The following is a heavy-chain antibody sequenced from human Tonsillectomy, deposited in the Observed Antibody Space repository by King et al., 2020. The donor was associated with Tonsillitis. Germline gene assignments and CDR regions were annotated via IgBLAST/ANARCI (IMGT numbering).Heavy chain of an antibody. Sequence: VQLVESGGGLVQPGGSLKLSCAASGFTFSGSAMHWVRQASGKGLEWVGRIRSEPNNYATTYAASVKGRFTISRDDSKNTTYLQMNSLKTEDTAVYYCTRPEGDYYGSGSSVFYMDVWGKGTTVTVSS. D-gene: IGHD3-10*01. CDR1: GFTFSGSA. CDR3: TRPEGDYYGSGSSVFYMDV. V-gene: IGHV3-73*01. J-gene: IGHJ6*03. CDR2: IRSEPNNYAT.